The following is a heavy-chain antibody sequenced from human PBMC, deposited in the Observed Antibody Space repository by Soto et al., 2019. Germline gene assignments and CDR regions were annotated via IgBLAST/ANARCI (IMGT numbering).Heavy chain of an antibody. V-gene: IGHV3-48*02. J-gene: IGHJ4*02. CDR1: GFTFSSYS. Sequence: EVRLVESGGGLVQPGGSLRLSCAASGFTFSSYSMNWVRQAPGTGLEWVSYISSSSRTIYYADSVKGRFTISRDNAKNSLYLQMTSLRDEDSAVYYCARGPDPGYENYFGYWGQGTLVTVSS. CDR3: ARGPDPGYENYFGY. CDR2: ISSSSRTI. D-gene: IGHD3-16*01.